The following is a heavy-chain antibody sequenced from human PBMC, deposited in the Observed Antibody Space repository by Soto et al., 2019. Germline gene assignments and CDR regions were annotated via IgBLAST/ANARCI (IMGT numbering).Heavy chain of an antibody. CDR3: ARRSIDNSSRKGLDY. CDR2: ISAYNGLT. CDR1: GYTFTSYG. Sequence: QVQLVQSGAEVKKPGASVKVSCKASGYTFTSYGISWVRQAPGQGHEWMGWISAYNGLTSDAQNLQGRVTMTRDTSTSTGDMELRSLRSDDTAVYYCARRSIDNSSRKGLDYWGQGTLVTVSS. D-gene: IGHD6-13*01. V-gene: IGHV1-18*01. J-gene: IGHJ4*02.